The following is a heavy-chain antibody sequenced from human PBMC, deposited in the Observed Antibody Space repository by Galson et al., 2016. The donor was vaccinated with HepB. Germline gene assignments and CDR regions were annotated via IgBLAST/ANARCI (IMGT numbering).Heavy chain of an antibody. V-gene: IGHV1-2*04. CDR2: INPNTGDA. CDR3: AREKCVGGNCYNVYEV. CDR1: GYRFTSNY. J-gene: IGHJ3*01. D-gene: IGHD2-15*01. Sequence: SVKVSCKASGYRFTSNYLHWVRQAPGQGLEWMGWINPNTGDAKYAQRFQGWVTMTRDTSINTVYMELTRLKSDDTAVYFCAREKCVGGNCYNVYEVWGQGTIITVSA.